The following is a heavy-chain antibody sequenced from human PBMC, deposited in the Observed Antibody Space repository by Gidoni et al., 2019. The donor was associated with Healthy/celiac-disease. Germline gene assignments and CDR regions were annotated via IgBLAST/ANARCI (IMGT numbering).Heavy chain of an antibody. D-gene: IGHD3-22*01. Sequence: EVQLVESGGGLVKPGGYLRLSCAASGFTFSNAWMSGVRQAPGTGMDWVGRIKSKTDGGTTDYAAPLKGRFTISRDDSKNTLYLQMNSLKTEDTAVYYCTTEEITMIVASPEVVDYWGQGTLVTVSS. CDR3: TTEEITMIVASPEVVDY. CDR2: IKSKTDGGTT. J-gene: IGHJ4*02. V-gene: IGHV3-15*01. CDR1: GFTFSNAW.